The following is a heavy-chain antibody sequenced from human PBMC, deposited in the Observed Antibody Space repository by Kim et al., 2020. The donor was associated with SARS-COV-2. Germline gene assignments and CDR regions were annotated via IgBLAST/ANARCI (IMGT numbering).Heavy chain of an antibody. J-gene: IGHJ6*01. V-gene: IGHV3-30*18. CDR3: AKAESVVPAAIGYYYGMDV. CDR1: GFTFSSYG. D-gene: IGHD2-2*01. Sequence: GGSLRLSCAASGFTFSSYGMHWVRQAPGKGLEWVAVISYDGSNKYYADSVKGRFTISRDNSKNTLYLQMNSLRAEDTAVYYCAKAESVVPAAIGYYYGMDVWGQGTTVTVSS. CDR2: ISYDGSNK.